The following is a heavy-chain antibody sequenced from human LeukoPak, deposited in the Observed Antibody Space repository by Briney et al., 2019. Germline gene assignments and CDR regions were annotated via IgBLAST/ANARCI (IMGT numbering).Heavy chain of an antibody. V-gene: IGHV4-4*02. Sequence: SGTLSLTCGVSGGSITNTNYWTWVRQPPGKGLEWIGEVNLQGSTNYNPSLMGRVAISVDTSENHISLQLTSVTAADTAVYYCARLYGDNTYFDYWGQGTLVTVSS. J-gene: IGHJ4*02. CDR2: VNLQGST. CDR1: GGSITNTNY. CDR3: ARLYGDNTYFDY. D-gene: IGHD4-17*01.